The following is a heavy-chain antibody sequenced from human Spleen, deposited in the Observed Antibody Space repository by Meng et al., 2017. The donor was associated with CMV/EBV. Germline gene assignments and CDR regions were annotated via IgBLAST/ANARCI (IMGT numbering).Heavy chain of an antibody. CDR3: ASLSSSWSRGFHYFDY. D-gene: IGHD6-13*01. CDR1: GGSISSSSYY. CDR2: IYYSGST. J-gene: IGHJ4*02. Sequence: GSLRLSCTVSGGSISSSSYYWGWIRQPPGRGLEWIGSIYYSGSTNYNPALRSRVSIAVDMSKNQFSLKLSSVTAADTAVYYCASLSSSWSRGFHYFDYWGQGTLVTVSS. V-gene: IGHV4-39*07.